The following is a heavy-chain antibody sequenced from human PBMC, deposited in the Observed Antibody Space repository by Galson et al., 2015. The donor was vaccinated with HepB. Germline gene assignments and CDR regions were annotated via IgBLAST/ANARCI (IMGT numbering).Heavy chain of an antibody. D-gene: IGHD3-22*01. CDR1: GYTFTSYG. CDR3: ARVWSFGSPWAIIGNYDSSGYWDY. V-gene: IGHV1-18*01. J-gene: IGHJ4*02. Sequence: SVKVSCKASGYTFTSYGISWVRQAPGQGLEWMGWISAYNGNTNYAQKLQGRVTMTTDTSTSTAYMELRSLRSDDTAVYYCARVWSFGSPWAIIGNYDSSGYWDYWGQGTLVTVSS. CDR2: ISAYNGNT.